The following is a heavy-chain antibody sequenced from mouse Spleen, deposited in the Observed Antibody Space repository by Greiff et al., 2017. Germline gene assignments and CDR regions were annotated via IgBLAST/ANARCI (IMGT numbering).Heavy chain of an antibody. CDR3: ARQGLRYPLGYFDY. D-gene: IGHD1-1*01. V-gene: IGHV1-80*01. J-gene: IGHJ2*01. Sequence: QVQLQQSGAELVRPGSSVKISCKASGYAFSSYWMNWVKQRPGQGLEWIGQIYPGDGDTNYNGKFKGKATLTADKSSSTAYMQLSSLTSEDSAVYFCARQGLRYPLGYFDYWGQGTTLTVSS. CDR2: IYPGDGDT. CDR1: GYAFSSYW.